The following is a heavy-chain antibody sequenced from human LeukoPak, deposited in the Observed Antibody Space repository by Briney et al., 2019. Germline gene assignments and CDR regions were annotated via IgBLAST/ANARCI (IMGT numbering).Heavy chain of an antibody. J-gene: IGHJ6*03. V-gene: IGHV3-20*04. D-gene: IGHD6-6*01. CDR1: GFTFDDYG. CDR3: ARDYRSGSSPWADYYYYYYMDV. CDR2: INWNGGST. Sequence: GGSLRLSCAASGFTFDDYGMSWVRQAPGKGLEWVSGINWNGGSTGYADSVKGRFTISRDNAKNSLYLQMNSLRAEDTALYYCARDYRSGSSPWADYYYYYYMDVWGKGTTVTVSS.